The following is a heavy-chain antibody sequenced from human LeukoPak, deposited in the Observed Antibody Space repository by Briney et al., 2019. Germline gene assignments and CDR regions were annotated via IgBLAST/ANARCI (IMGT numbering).Heavy chain of an antibody. V-gene: IGHV3-30*04. CDR3: AKGGIGSTWYEVIDS. Sequence: GGSLRLSCAASGFTFNNYAMHWVRQAPGKGLEWVAVISYDGRNEYYADSVKGRFTISRDNSRNTLYLQMDSLRAEDTAVYYCAKGGIGSTWYEVIDSWGQGALVTVSS. J-gene: IGHJ4*02. D-gene: IGHD6-13*01. CDR2: ISYDGRNE. CDR1: GFTFNNYA.